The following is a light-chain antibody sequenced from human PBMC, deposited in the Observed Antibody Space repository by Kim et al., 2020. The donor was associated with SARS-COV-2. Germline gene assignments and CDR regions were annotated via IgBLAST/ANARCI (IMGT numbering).Light chain of an antibody. CDR2: SAL. CDR1: QSIGYN. J-gene: IGKJ4*01. Sequence: SASVGDTHTITCRASQSIGYNLNWYQQTPRKAPRVIIYSALSLHVGVPSRFSGCGSGTEFTLNISSLQLEDFATYYCKQTYTTPTFGGGTKVEI. CDR3: KQTYTTPT. V-gene: IGKV1-39*01.